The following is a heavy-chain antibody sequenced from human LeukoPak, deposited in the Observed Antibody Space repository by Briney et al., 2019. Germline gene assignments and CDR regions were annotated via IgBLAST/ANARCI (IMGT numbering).Heavy chain of an antibody. J-gene: IGHJ4*02. CDR3: ARGYLYYYDSSGYYGNFDY. D-gene: IGHD3-22*01. Sequence: ASVKVSCKASGYTFTSYDINWVRQATGQGLEWMGWMNPNSGNTGYAQKFQGRVTMTRDTSISTAYMELSRLRSDDTAVYYCARGYLYYYDSSGYYGNFDYWGQGTLVTVSS. V-gene: IGHV1-8*01. CDR2: MNPNSGNT. CDR1: GYTFTSYD.